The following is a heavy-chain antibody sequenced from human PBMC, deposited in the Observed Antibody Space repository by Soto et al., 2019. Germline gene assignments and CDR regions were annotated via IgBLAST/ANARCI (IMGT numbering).Heavy chain of an antibody. D-gene: IGHD7-27*01. CDR2: INPDGSAQ. Sequence: EVQLVESGGGLVQPGGSLRLSCAASGFTFSTSWVNWVRQAPGKGLEWVANINPDGSAQYYVDSVKGRFTISRDNAKNSLFLQMNSLRADDTAVYYCTRISWGPPSDHWGQGTLVTVSS. J-gene: IGHJ4*02. V-gene: IGHV3-7*03. CDR1: GFTFSTSW. CDR3: TRISWGPPSDH.